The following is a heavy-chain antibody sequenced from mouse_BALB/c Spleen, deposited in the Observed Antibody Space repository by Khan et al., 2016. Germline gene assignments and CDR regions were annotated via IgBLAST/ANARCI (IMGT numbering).Heavy chain of an antibody. D-gene: IGHD1-2*01. CDR3: SRDEYDAMDY. V-gene: IGHV9-2-1*01. Sequence: LVESGPELKKPGETVKISCKASGYTFTDYSMHWVKQAPGKGLKWMGWINTETGEPTYADDFKGRFAFSLETSASTAYLQINNPKNEDTATYFWSRDEYDAMDYWGQGTSVTVSS. CDR1: GYTFTDYS. J-gene: IGHJ4*01. CDR2: INTETGEP.